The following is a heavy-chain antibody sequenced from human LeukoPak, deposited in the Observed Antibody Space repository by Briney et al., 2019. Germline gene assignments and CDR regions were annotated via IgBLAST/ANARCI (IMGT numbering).Heavy chain of an antibody. Sequence: ASVKVSCKASGYTFTGYYMHWVRQAPGQGLEGMGWINPNSGGTNYAQKFQGRVTMTRDTSISTAYMELSRLRSDDTAVYYCARDRGDSILWWYHHAFDIWGQGTMVTVSS. CDR3: ARDRGDSILWWYHHAFDI. CDR2: INPNSGGT. D-gene: IGHD2-21*01. V-gene: IGHV1-2*02. CDR1: GYTFTGYY. J-gene: IGHJ3*02.